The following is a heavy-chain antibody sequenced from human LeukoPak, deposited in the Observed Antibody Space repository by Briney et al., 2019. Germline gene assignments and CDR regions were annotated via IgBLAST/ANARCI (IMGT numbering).Heavy chain of an antibody. D-gene: IGHD3-9*01. Sequence: ASVKVSCKASGYPFTAYYIHWVRQAPGQGLQWMGWIKPDTGAAKHAQKFQARVTMTRDTSISTAYMELNSLRSDDTATYYCASSDYDILIGYHWGRGTLVTVSS. CDR1: GYPFTAYY. CDR2: IKPDTGAA. CDR3: ASSDYDILIGYH. J-gene: IGHJ4*02. V-gene: IGHV1-2*02.